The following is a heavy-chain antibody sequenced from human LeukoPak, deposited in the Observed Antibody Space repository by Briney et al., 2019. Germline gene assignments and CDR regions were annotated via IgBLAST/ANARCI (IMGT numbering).Heavy chain of an antibody. J-gene: IGHJ6*03. CDR3: ARAGSYTGGWYYYYYYMDV. V-gene: IGHV4-59*01. CDR1: GGSISSYY. Sequence: SETLSLTCTVSGGSISSYYWSWIRQPPGKGLEWIGYIYYSGSTNYNPSLKSRVTTSVDTSKNQFSLKLSSVTAADTAVYYCARAGSYTGGWYYYYYYMDVWGKGTTVTVSS. D-gene: IGHD1-26*01. CDR2: IYYSGST.